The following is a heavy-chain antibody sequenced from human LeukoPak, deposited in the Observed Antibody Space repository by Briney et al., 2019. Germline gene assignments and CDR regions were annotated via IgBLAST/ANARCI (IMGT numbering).Heavy chain of an antibody. Sequence: GGSLRLSCAASGFTFSSYEMNWVRQAPGKGLEWVSYISSSGSTMYYAESVKGRFTISRDNAKNSLYLQMNSLRAEDTAVYYCARGKGSGPYFDYWGQGTLVTVSS. CDR3: ARGKGSGPYFDY. J-gene: IGHJ4*02. V-gene: IGHV3-48*03. D-gene: IGHD6-19*01. CDR1: GFTFSSYE. CDR2: ISSSGSTM.